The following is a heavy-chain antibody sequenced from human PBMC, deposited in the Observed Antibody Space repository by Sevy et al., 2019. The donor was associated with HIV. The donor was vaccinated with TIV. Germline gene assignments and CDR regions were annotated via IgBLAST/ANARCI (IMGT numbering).Heavy chain of an antibody. J-gene: IGHJ6*02. D-gene: IGHD4-4*01. CDR1: GFTFDSYA. CDR3: AKVVDTTPGRMDV. CDR2: ISGSALTT. V-gene: IGHV3-23*01. Sequence: GGSLRLSCAASGFTFDSYAMNWVRQAPGKGLEWVSAISGSALTTYYAGSVKGRFTISRDNSKNTLLRQMNSLRAEDTAIYYCAKVVDTTPGRMDVWGQGTTVTVSS.